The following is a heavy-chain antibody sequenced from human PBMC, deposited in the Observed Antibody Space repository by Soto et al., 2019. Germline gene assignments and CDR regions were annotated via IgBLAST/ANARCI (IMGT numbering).Heavy chain of an antibody. Sequence: QVQVVQSGAEVKKPGSSVKVSCKASGGTFSNYAIRWVRQAPGHGLVWVGGIIPLTETPVYAQTVQGRLTITADEITSEAYMELSSLRSDDTAIYYCAIGPRNSWTRDSWGQGTLVTVYS. CDR3: AIGPRNSWTRDS. D-gene: IGHD6-13*01. CDR1: GGTFSNYA. V-gene: IGHV1-69*01. J-gene: IGHJ4*02. CDR2: IIPLTETP.